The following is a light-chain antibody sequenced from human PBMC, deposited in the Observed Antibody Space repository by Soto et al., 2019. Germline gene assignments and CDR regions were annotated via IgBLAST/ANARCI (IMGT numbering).Light chain of an antibody. CDR2: GAS. J-gene: IGKJ1*01. Sequence: TQSPGTLSLSPGERATLSCRASQTVRNSYVAGYQPKPGQTPRLLIYGASTRATGIPVRFSGRGSGTEFTPIISSLQSEDSSVYYWQQYNSWLWTFGQGTKVDIK. CDR3: QQYNSWLWT. V-gene: IGKV3-15*01. CDR1: QTVRNSY.